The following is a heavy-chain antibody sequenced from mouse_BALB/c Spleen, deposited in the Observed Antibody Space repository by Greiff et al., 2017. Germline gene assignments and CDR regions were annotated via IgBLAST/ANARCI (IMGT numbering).Heavy chain of an antibody. V-gene: IGHV1-54*01. CDR2: INPGSGGT. CDR1: GYAFTNYL. J-gene: IGHJ2*01. D-gene: IGHD2-3*01. CDR3: AREGMDAYLRGVDY. Sequence: VQLQQSGSELVRPGTSVKVSCKASGYAFTNYLIEWVKQRPGQGLEWIGVINPGSGGTNYNEKFKGKATLTADKSSSTAYMQLSSLTSDDSAVYICAREGMDAYLRGVDYWGQGTTLTVSS.